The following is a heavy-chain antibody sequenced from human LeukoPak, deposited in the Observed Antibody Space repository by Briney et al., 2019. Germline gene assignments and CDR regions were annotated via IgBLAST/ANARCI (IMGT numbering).Heavy chain of an antibody. CDR2: ISAGGGAT. V-gene: IGHV3-23*01. CDR1: GFAFSSFV. J-gene: IGHJ4*02. Sequence: GGSLRLSCAASGFAFSSFVINWVRQAPGKGLEWVSSISAGGGATSYADSVKGRFTISRDNSKNTLYLQMNSLRAEDTAVYYCAKGRYSLYNWGQGTLVTVSS. CDR3: AKGRYSLYN. D-gene: IGHD3-9*01.